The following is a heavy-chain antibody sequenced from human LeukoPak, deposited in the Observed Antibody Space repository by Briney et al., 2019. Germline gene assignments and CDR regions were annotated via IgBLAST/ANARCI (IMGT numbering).Heavy chain of an antibody. CDR2: ISSSSGYI. CDR1: GFTFSSYS. V-gene: IGHV3-21*01. CDR3: ARDRVNDYYYYYMDV. D-gene: IGHD2-21*01. J-gene: IGHJ6*03. Sequence: GESLRLSCEASGFTFSSYSMNWVRQAPGKGLEWVSSISSSSGYIYYADSVKGRFTISRDNAKNSLYLQMNSLRAEDTAAYYCARDRVNDYYYYYMDVWGKGTTVTISS.